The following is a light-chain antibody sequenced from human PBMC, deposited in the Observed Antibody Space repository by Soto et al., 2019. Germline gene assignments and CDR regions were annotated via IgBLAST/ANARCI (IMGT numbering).Light chain of an antibody. J-gene: IGKJ1*01. CDR2: AAS. CDR1: QSISSY. Sequence: DIQMTQSPSSLSASVGAIVSITCLASQSISSYLNWYQQKPGKAPKLLIYAASSLQSGVPSRFSGSGSGTEFTLTISSLQPDDFAVYYCQQYGRSPPWTCGQGTKGDNK. CDR3: QQYGRSPPWT. V-gene: IGKV1-39*01.